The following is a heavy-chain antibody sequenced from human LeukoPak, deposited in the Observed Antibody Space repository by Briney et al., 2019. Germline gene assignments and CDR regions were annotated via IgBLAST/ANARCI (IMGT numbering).Heavy chain of an antibody. V-gene: IGHV4-34*01. CDR1: GGSFSGYY. D-gene: IGHD3-22*01. CDR2: INHSGST. CDR3: ARGWACYDSSGYPTFRPFDY. Sequence: KPSETLSLTCAVYGGSFSGYYWSWIRQPPGKGLEWIGEINHSGSTNYNPSLKSRVTISVDTSKNQFSLKLSSVTAADTAVYYCARGWACYDSSGYPTFRPFDYWGQGTLVTVSS. J-gene: IGHJ4*02.